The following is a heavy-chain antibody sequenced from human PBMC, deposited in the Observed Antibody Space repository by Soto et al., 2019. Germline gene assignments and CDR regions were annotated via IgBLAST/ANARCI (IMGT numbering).Heavy chain of an antibody. V-gene: IGHV2-26*01. D-gene: IGHD4-17*01. Sequence: QVTLKESGPVLVNPTETLTLTCTVSGFSLSNARMGVSWIRQPPGKALEWLAHIFSNDEKSYSTSLKSRLTISKDTSKSQVVLTMTNMDPVDTATYYCARKSSATVTATGYYYYGMDVWGQGTTVTVSS. CDR2: IFSNDEK. J-gene: IGHJ6*02. CDR1: GFSLSNARMG. CDR3: ARKSSATVTATGYYYYGMDV.